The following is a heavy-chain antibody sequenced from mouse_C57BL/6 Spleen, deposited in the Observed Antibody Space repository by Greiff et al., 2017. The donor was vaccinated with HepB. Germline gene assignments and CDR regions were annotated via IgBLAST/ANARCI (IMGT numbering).Heavy chain of an antibody. J-gene: IGHJ2*01. CDR1: GYAFSSSW. Sequence: LQESGPELVKPGASVKISCKASGYAFSSSWMNWVKQRPGKGLEWIGRIYPGDGDTNYNGKFKGKATLTADKSSSTAYMQLSSLTSEDSAVYFCASPDSSGPYYFDYWGQGTTLTVSS. D-gene: IGHD3-2*02. CDR2: IYPGDGDT. CDR3: ASPDSSGPYYFDY. V-gene: IGHV1-82*01.